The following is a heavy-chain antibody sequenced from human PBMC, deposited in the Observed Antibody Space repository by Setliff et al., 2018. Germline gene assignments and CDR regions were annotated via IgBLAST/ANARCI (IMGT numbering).Heavy chain of an antibody. J-gene: IGHJ5*02. Sequence: ASVKVSCKASGFVFTNYAITWVRQAPGQGLEWMGWISPNYDYTNYAQKFQNRVTITADTSPGTDYMELRSLTSDDTAVYYWARDPFRNYDTAPVWFDPWGQGTLVTVSS. D-gene: IGHD3-22*01. CDR1: GFVFTNYA. CDR3: ARDPFRNYDTAPVWFDP. V-gene: IGHV1-18*01. CDR2: ISPNYDYT.